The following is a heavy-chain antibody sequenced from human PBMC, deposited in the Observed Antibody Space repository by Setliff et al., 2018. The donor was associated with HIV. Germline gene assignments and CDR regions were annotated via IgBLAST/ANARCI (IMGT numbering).Heavy chain of an antibody. D-gene: IGHD3-16*02. CDR1: GGSFSGYY. CDR2: INHSGNT. Sequence: ASETLSLTCAFNGGSFSGYYWMWIRQSPGEGLEWIGEINHSGNTNYNPSLKSRVTISVDTSKNQFSLRLNSVTAADTAVYYCARGVITFGGLIGPLPSWGQGTLVTVSS. V-gene: IGHV4-34*01. J-gene: IGHJ5*02. CDR3: ARGVITFGGLIGPLPS.